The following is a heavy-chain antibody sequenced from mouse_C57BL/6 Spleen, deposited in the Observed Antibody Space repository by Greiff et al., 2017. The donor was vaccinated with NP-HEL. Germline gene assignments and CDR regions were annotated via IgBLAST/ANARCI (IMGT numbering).Heavy chain of an antibody. J-gene: IGHJ2*01. Sequence: QVQLQESGPELVKPGASVKLSCKASGYAFSSSWMNWVKQRPGKGLEWIGRIYPGDGDTNYNGKFKGKATLTADKSSSTAYMQLSSLTSEDSAVYVCARENTTVVGYYFDYWGQGTTLTVSS. D-gene: IGHD1-1*01. V-gene: IGHV1-82*01. CDR2: IYPGDGDT. CDR3: ARENTTVVGYYFDY. CDR1: GYAFSSSW.